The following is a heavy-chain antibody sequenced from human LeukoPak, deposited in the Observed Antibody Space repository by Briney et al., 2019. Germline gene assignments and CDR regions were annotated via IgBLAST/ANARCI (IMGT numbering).Heavy chain of an antibody. D-gene: IGHD6-13*01. Sequence: PGGSLRLSCAGSGFAFSAYDMNWVRQAPGKGLEWVSYISSSYRTTYYADSVQGRFTISRDDAKNSLYLQMNSLRDEDTAVYYCAYSSSRNWYFDLWGRGTLVTVSS. CDR1: GFAFSAYD. CDR2: ISSSYRTT. V-gene: IGHV3-48*02. J-gene: IGHJ2*01. CDR3: AYSSSRNWYFDL.